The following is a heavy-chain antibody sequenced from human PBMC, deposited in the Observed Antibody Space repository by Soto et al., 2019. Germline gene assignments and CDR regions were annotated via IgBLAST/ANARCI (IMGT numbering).Heavy chain of an antibody. Sequence: SVKGSCKASGYTFTSYGISWVRQAPGQGLEWMGWISAYNGNTNYAQKLQGIVTMTTDTSTSTAYMELRSVRSGDTAVYYCATEGRFLEWLFQDYYYYGMDVWGQGTTVTVSS. J-gene: IGHJ6*02. CDR2: ISAYNGNT. V-gene: IGHV1-18*01. CDR3: ATEGRFLEWLFQDYYYYGMDV. D-gene: IGHD3-3*01. CDR1: GYTFTSYG.